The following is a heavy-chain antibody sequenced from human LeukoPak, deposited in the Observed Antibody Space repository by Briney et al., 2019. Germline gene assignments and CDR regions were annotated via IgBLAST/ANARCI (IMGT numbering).Heavy chain of an antibody. V-gene: IGHV1-69*06. J-gene: IGHJ4*02. CDR2: IIPIFGTA. CDR3: AREWSFELDY. CDR1: GGTFSSYA. Sequence: GSSVKVSCKASGGTFSSYAISWVRQAPGQGLEWMGGIIPIFGTANYAQKFQGRVTITADKSTSTAYMELSRLRSEDTAVYYCAREWSFELDYWGQGTLVTASS. D-gene: IGHD3-10*01.